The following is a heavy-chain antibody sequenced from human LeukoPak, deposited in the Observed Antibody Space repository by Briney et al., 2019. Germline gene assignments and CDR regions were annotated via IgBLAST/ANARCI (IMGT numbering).Heavy chain of an antibody. CDR2: IYHSGST. J-gene: IGHJ4*02. V-gene: IGHV4-38-2*02. CDR1: GYSISSGHY. D-gene: IGHD6-13*01. CDR3: ARGISSSWYRVVLGYFDY. Sequence: SETLSLTCTVSGYSISSGHYWGWIRQPPGKGLEWIGSIYHSGSTFDNPSLKSRVTISVDTSKNQFSLKLSSVTAADTAVYYCARGISSSWYRVVLGYFDYWGQGTLVTVSS.